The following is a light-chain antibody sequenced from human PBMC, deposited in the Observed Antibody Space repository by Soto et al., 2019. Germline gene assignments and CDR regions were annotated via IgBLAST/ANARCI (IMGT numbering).Light chain of an antibody. V-gene: IGLV2-14*01. CDR3: SSYTSISTGV. CDR2: DVS. CDR1: SSDVGGYNY. Sequence: QSALTQPASVSGSPGQSITISCTGTSSDVGGYNYVSWYQQYPGKAPKLMIYDVSNRPSGVSNRFSGSKSGNTASLTISGLQAEDEADYYCSSYTSISTGVFGGGTKVTVL. J-gene: IGLJ2*01.